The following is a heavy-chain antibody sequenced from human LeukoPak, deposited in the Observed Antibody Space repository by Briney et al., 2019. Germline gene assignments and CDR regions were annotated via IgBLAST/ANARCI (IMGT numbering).Heavy chain of an antibody. J-gene: IGHJ4*02. CDR2: ISSSSSYI. CDR3: ATSGLESYYLDY. V-gene: IGHV3-21*01. CDR1: GFTFSSYS. D-gene: IGHD6-6*01. Sequence: GGSLRLSCAASGFTFSSYSMNWVRQAPGKGLEWVSSISSSSSYIYYADSVKGRFTISRDNAKNSLYLQMNSLRAEDTAVYYCATSGLESYYLDYWGQGTLVTVSS.